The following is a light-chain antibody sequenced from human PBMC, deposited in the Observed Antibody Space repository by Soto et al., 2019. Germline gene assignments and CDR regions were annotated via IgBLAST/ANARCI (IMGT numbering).Light chain of an antibody. CDR2: DVS. J-gene: IGLJ1*01. Sequence: QSALTQPRSVSGAPGQSVTISCTGTSSDVGGYNYVYWYQEPAGKAPKLMIDDVSKRPSVLPDRFCGYKSGTTASLTISRLTGEEEDDYYGCSYAGRYAYVFGTGTKLTVL. V-gene: IGLV2-11*01. CDR1: SSDVGGYNY. CDR3: CSYAGRYAYV.